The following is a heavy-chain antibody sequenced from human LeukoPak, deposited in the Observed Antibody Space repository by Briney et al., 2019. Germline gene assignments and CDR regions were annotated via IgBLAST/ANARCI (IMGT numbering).Heavy chain of an antibody. CDR2: INPNSGGT. D-gene: IGHD2-15*01. J-gene: IGHJ5*02. CDR1: GYTFTGYY. CDR3: ARGRCSGGSCYSAGWFDP. Sequence: GASVKVSCKASGYTFTGYYMHWVRQAPGQGLEWMGWINPNSGGTNYAQKFQGRVTMTRNTSISTAYMELSSLRSEDTAVYYCARGRCSGGSCYSAGWFDPWGQGTLVTVSS. V-gene: IGHV1-2*02.